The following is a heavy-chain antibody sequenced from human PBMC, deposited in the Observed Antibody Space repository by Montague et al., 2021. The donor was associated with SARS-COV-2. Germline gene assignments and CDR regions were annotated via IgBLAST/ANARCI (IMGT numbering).Heavy chain of an antibody. D-gene: IGHD3-9*01. CDR1: GFSLSTSGVG. CDR3: AHRKPTYYDILTGYYNAFDI. Sequence: PALVKPTQTLTLTCTFSGFSLSTSGVGVGWIRQPPGKALEWLALIYWDDDKRYSPSLKSRFTITKDTSKNQVVLTMTNMDPVDTATYYCAHRKPTYYDILTGYYNAFDIWGQGTMVTVSS. J-gene: IGHJ3*02. V-gene: IGHV2-5*02. CDR2: IYWDDDK.